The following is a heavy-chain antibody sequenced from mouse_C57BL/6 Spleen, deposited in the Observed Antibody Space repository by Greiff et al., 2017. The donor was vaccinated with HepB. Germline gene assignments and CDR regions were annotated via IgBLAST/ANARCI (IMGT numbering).Heavy chain of an antibody. Sequence: KESCKASGYTFTSYWMQWVKQRPGQGLEWIGEIDPSDSYTNYNQKFKGKATLTVDTSSSIAYMQLSSLTSEDSAVYYCARGDGYYGLAWFAYWGQGTLVTVSA. V-gene: IGHV1-50*01. J-gene: IGHJ3*01. CDR1: GYTFTSYW. D-gene: IGHD2-3*01. CDR2: IDPSDSYT. CDR3: ARGDGYYGLAWFAY.